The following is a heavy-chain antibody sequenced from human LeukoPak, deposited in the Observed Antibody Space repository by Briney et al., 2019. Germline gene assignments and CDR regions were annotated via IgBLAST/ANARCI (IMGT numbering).Heavy chain of an antibody. J-gene: IGHJ3*02. D-gene: IGHD2-15*01. CDR2: IYYSGST. CDR1: GGSISSGGYY. Sequence: PSQTLSLTCTVSGGSISSGGYYWSWIRQHPGKGLEWIGYIYYSGSTYYNPSLRSRVTISVDTSKNQFSLRLSSVTAADTAVYFCARRRVVVASTDGASGAFDIWGQGTMVTVSS. CDR3: ARRRVVVASTDGASGAFDI. V-gene: IGHV4-31*03.